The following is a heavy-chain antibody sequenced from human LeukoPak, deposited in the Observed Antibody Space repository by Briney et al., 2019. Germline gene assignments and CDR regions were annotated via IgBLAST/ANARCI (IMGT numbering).Heavy chain of an antibody. J-gene: IGHJ6*02. V-gene: IGHV4-59*01. CDR2: IYYSGST. Sequence: PSETLSLTCTVSGGSMKNYYWIWIRQSPGKGLEWIGYIYYSGSTNYNPSLKSRVTISVDTSKNQFSLKLSSVTAGDTAVYYCARAGYCSSTSCQWVPLVWGQGTTVTVSS. CDR3: ARAGYCSSTSCQWVPLV. CDR1: GGSMKNYY. D-gene: IGHD2-2*03.